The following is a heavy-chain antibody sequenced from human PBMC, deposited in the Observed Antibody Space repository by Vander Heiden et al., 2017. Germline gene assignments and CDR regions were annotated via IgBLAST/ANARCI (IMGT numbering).Heavy chain of an antibody. V-gene: IGHV1-69*01. CDR1: GDTFSSHA. D-gene: IGHD3-22*01. J-gene: IGHJ3*02. CDR2: ISTISGKA. CDR3: ERGIYYSDSSGYSSASAGSNAFDI. Sequence: QVQLVQAGDEGKKPRASVKVYCQAPGDTFSSHALSRVRTAPGQGVGCMVGISTISGKANYAQNFQGSDTITAAESTSTAYMELSSLGSEDTAVYYCERGIYYSDSSGYSSASAGSNAFDIWGQGTMVTVSS.